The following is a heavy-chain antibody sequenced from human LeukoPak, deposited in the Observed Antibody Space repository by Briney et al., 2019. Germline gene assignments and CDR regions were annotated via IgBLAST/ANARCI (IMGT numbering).Heavy chain of an antibody. CDR2: ISGSGGST. V-gene: IGHV3-23*01. D-gene: IGHD1-26*01. J-gene: IGHJ4*02. CDR3: AKCGPYSGSYLAYY. CDR1: GFTFSSYG. Sequence: GGSLRLSCAASGFTFSSYGMNWVRQAPGKGLEWVSAISGSGGSTYYADSVKGRFTISRDNSKNTLYLQMNSLRAEDTAVYYCAKCGPYSGSYLAYYWGQGTPVTVSS.